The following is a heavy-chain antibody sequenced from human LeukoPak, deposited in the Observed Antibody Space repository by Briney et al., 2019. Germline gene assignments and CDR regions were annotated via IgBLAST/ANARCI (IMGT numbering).Heavy chain of an antibody. CDR3: ALYDYWSGFY. CDR1: GYTFTGYY. V-gene: IGHV1-2*02. CDR2: INPYSGGT. Sequence: ASVKVSCKASGYTFTGYYMHWVRQAPGQGLEWMGWINPYSGGTNSAQKFQGRVTMTSDTSISTAYMELSRLRSDDTAVFYCALYDYWSGFYWGQGTLVTVSS. J-gene: IGHJ4*02. D-gene: IGHD3-3*01.